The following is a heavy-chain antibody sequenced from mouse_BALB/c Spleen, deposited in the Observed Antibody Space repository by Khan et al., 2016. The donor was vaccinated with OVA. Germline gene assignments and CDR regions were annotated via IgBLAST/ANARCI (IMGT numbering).Heavy chain of an antibody. CDR1: GYTFTDYV. D-gene: IGHD4-1*01. J-gene: IGHJ3*01. CDR2: IYPGSDST. CDR3: ARAGWDVFAY. V-gene: IGHV1-77*01. Sequence: QVQLKQSGPELVKPGASVKMSCKASGYTFTDYVMNWVKQRNGQGLEWIGQIYPGSDSTYYTEKFKGKATLTSDRSSSTAYMQLSNLKSEDSAVYFCARAGWDVFAYWGQGTLVTVSA.